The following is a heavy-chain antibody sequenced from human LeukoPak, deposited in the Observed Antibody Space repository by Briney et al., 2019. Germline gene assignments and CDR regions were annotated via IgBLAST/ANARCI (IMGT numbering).Heavy chain of an antibody. J-gene: IGHJ4*02. CDR3: ARDRREDYYDSSTSVDY. CDR1: GFTFSSYN. Sequence: PGGSLRLSCAASGFTFSSYNMNWVRQAPGKGLEWVSSISSSSSYIYYADSVKGRFTISRDNAKNSLYLQMNFLRAEDTAVYYCARDRREDYYDSSTSVDYRGQGTLVTVSS. V-gene: IGHV3-21*01. D-gene: IGHD3-22*01. CDR2: ISSSSSYI.